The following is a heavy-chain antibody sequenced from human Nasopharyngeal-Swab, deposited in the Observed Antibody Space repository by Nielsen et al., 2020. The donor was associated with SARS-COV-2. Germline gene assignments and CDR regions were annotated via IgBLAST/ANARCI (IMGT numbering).Heavy chain of an antibody. V-gene: IGHV1-46*01. Sequence: ASVQVSCQASGYTFTTYYIHWVRQAPGQGLEWMGIINPSGGGTNYAQKFKGRATMTGDTSTGTVYMELTSLTSEDTAVYYCARMMYFHGYYAMDVWGQGTTVTVSS. CDR3: ARMMYFHGYYAMDV. D-gene: IGHD3-10*01. CDR1: GYTFTTYY. CDR2: INPSGGGT. J-gene: IGHJ6*02.